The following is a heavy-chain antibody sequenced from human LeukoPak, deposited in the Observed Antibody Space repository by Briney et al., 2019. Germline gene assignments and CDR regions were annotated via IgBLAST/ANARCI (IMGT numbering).Heavy chain of an antibody. D-gene: IGHD3-16*02. Sequence: GASVKVSCKASGYIFSNYDINWVRQAPGHGLEWMGWMNPNSGRRVYAQKFQGRVTMTRNSSINTAYVELTSLRSDDRAVYYCARGLRSDYWGQGTLVTVSS. J-gene: IGHJ4*02. CDR2: MNPNSGRR. CDR1: GYIFSNYD. V-gene: IGHV1-8*01. CDR3: ARGLRSDY.